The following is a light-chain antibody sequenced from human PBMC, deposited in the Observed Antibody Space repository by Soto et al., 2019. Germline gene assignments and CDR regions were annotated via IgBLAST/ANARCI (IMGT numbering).Light chain of an antibody. V-gene: IGKV3-11*01. CDR2: DAS. CDR3: QQRSNWPPT. J-gene: IGKJ4*01. Sequence: EIVLTQSPATLSLSPGERATLSCRASQSVSSYLAWYQQKSGQAPRLLIFDASNRATGIPARFSGSGSGTDFTLTISSLEPEDFAVYYCQQRSNWPPTFGAGTKVEIK. CDR1: QSVSSY.